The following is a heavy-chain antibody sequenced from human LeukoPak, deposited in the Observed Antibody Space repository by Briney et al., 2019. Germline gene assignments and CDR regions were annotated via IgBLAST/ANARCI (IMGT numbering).Heavy chain of an antibody. D-gene: IGHD6-19*01. V-gene: IGHV4-34*01. CDR2: INPRGST. Sequence: SETLSLTCGVSGGSFSSHYWTWIRQPPGKGLEWIGEINPRGSTNYNPSLESRVTVSADTSRNQLSLSLTSVTTADSAVYFCARGLRQGSAWSWGPKEKSYQYMDVWGTGTTVIVSS. CDR1: GGSFSSHY. CDR3: ARGLRQGSAWSWGPKEKSYQYMDV. J-gene: IGHJ6*04.